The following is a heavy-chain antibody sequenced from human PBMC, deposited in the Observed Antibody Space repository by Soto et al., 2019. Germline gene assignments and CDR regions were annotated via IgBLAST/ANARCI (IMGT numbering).Heavy chain of an antibody. CDR2: INDSGTT. CDR1: GGSFSGFY. J-gene: IGHJ6*02. Sequence: SETLSLTCAIYGGSFSGFYWSWIRQPPGKGLEWIGEINDSGTTNYNPSLKSRVTISADTSKTHFSLRLTSVTAADTAVYYCARETSQNFYSHYGMDVWGQGTTVTVSS. V-gene: IGHV4-34*01. CDR3: ARETSQNFYSHYGMDV.